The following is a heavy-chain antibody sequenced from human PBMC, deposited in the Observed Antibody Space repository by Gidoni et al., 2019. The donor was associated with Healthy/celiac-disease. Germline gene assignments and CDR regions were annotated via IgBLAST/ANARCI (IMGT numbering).Heavy chain of an antibody. CDR3: ANPGNLDFWSGNDAFDI. CDR1: GGTFSSYA. D-gene: IGHD3-3*01. CDR2: IIPIFGTA. Sequence: QVQLVQSGAEVKKPGSSVKVSCKASGGTFSSYAISWVRQAPGQGLEWMGGIIPIFGTANYAQKFQGRVTITADESTSTAYMELSSLRSEDTAVYYCANPGNLDFWSGNDAFDIWGQGTMVTVSS. V-gene: IGHV1-69*12. J-gene: IGHJ3*02.